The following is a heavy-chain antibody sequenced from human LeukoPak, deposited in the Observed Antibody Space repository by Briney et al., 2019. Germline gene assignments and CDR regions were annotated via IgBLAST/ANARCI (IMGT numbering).Heavy chain of an antibody. CDR1: GGSISSYY. CDR2: IYTSGST. D-gene: IGHD3-3*01. V-gene: IGHV4-4*07. Sequence: PSETLSLTCTVSGGSISSYYWSWIRQPAGKGLEWIGRIYTSGSTNYNPSLKSRVTMSVDTSKNQFPLKLSSVTAADTAVYYCAKESVFGVVEDYWGQGTLVTVSS. CDR3: AKESVFGVVEDY. J-gene: IGHJ4*02.